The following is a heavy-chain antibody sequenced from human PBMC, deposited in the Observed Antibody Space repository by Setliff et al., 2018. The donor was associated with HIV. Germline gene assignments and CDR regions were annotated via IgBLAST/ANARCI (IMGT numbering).Heavy chain of an antibody. V-gene: IGHV3-11*03. CDR2: ISMSSHTSV. J-gene: IGHJ4*02. CDR3: VRPVREPVD. Sequence: LTCAVSGYSISSGYYWGWIRQPPGKGLEWVSYISMSSHTSVIYSDSVKGRFTISRDNAKNSVYLQMNSLRAEDTAMYYCVRPVREPVDWGRGTLVTVSS. CDR1: GYSISSGYY. D-gene: IGHD6-19*01.